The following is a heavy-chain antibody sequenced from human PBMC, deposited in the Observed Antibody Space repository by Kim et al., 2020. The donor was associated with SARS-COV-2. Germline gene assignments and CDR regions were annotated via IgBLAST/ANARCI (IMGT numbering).Heavy chain of an antibody. V-gene: IGHV4-59*01. CDR3: ARDGSTRIAVAGTGWFDP. D-gene: IGHD6-19*01. J-gene: IGHJ5*02. Sequence: KSRVTISVDTSKNQFSLKLSSVTAADTAVYYCARDGSTRIAVAGTGWFDPWGQGTLVTVSS.